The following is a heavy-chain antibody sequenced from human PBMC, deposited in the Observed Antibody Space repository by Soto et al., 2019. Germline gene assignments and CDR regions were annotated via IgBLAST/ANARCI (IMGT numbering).Heavy chain of an antibody. Sequence: QEQLVQSGAEVKKPGASVKVSCKTSGFTFTSYYIHWVRQAPGQGLEWMGWINPNTGGTNYAQKFRGRVTMTRNTSSSTAYMELTSLKADDKAVYYCARDQGGKYFYDSSSYYYYFAYWGQGTLVTVSS. D-gene: IGHD3-22*01. J-gene: IGHJ4*02. V-gene: IGHV1-2*02. CDR1: GFTFTSYY. CDR3: ARDQGGKYFYDSSSYYYYFAY. CDR2: INPNTGGT.